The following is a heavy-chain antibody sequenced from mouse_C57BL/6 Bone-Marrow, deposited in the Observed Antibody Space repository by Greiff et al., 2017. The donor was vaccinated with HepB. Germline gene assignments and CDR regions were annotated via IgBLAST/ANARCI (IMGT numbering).Heavy chain of an antibody. CDR2: IYPGSGST. J-gene: IGHJ4*01. CDR3: ERREGDY. V-gene: IGHV1-55*01. Sequence: QVQLQQPGAELVKPGASVKMSCKASGYTFTCSWITWVRQSPGQGLEWIGDIYPGSGSTNYNETFKSKATRTVDTSSSTAYMQLSSLAAEDSEVSYWERREGDYWGKGTTVTVSS. CDR1: GYTFTCSW.